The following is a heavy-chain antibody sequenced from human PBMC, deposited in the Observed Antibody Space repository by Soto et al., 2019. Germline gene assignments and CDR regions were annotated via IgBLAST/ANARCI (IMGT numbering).Heavy chain of an antibody. CDR1: GFPFSSYG. CDR3: ARLYGSGKEGVRGVDV. J-gene: IGHJ6*02. D-gene: IGHD3-10*01. CDR2: IWYDGSEK. Sequence: QEQLVESGGGVVQPGTSLRLSCAASGFPFSSYGMHWVRQAPGKGLEWVTVIWYDGSEKRYADSVTGRFTISRDNSKNTVLLQMNSLRVEDTAVYYCARLYGSGKEGVRGVDVCGQGTTVIVSS. V-gene: IGHV3-33*01.